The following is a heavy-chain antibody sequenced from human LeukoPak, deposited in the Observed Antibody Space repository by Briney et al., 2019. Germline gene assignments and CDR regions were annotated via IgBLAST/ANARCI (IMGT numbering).Heavy chain of an antibody. CDR1: GFTFRGYW. V-gene: IGHV3-7*01. D-gene: IGHD2-2*01. CDR2: IKEDGSEK. J-gene: IGHJ5*02. Sequence: PGGSLRLSCETSGFTFRGYWMTWVRQPPAKGLEWVATIKEDGSEKYYVDSVRGRFTISRDDAENSLYLQMSCLRAEDTAVYYCATFSAAESWGQGTLVTVSS. CDR3: ATFSAAES.